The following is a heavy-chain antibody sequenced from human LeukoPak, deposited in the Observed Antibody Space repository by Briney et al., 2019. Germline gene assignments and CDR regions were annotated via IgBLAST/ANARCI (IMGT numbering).Heavy chain of an antibody. CDR3: ARALGYCSGGSCTRGYNWFDP. CDR1: GVSISSSDYY. Sequence: SETLSLTCTVSGVSISSSDYYWGWIRQPPGKGLEWIGSIYYGGSTYYNPSLKSRITISVDTSMNQFSLKLSFVTTADTAVYYCARALGYCSGGSCTRGYNWFDPWGQGTLVTVPS. D-gene: IGHD2-15*01. V-gene: IGHV4-39*01. J-gene: IGHJ5*02. CDR2: IYYGGST.